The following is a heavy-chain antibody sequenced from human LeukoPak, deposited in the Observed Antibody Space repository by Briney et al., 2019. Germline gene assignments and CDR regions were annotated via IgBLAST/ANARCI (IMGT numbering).Heavy chain of an antibody. Sequence: SQTLSLTCTVSGGSISSGGYYWSWIRQHPGKGLGWIGYIYYSGSTYYNPSLKSRVTVSVDTSKNQFSLKLSSVTAADTAVYYCAREGVTMVRGVISPLGAFDIWGQGTMVTVSS. CDR3: AREGVTMVRGVISPLGAFDI. V-gene: IGHV4-31*03. D-gene: IGHD3-10*01. CDR2: IYYSGST. CDR1: GGSISSGGYY. J-gene: IGHJ3*02.